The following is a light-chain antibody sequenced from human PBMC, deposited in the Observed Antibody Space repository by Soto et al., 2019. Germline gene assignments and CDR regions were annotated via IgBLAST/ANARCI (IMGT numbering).Light chain of an antibody. CDR2: EVS. V-gene: IGLV2-14*01. J-gene: IGLJ1*01. CDR3: LSYTSSGTYV. CDR1: SSDVGNYKY. Sequence: QSALTQPASVSGSPGQSITISCTGTSSDVGNYKYVSWYQQHPGKAPKLIIYEVSNRPSGVSDRFSGSQSGNTASLTISGLQAEDETDYYCLSYTSSGTYVFGTGTKVTVL.